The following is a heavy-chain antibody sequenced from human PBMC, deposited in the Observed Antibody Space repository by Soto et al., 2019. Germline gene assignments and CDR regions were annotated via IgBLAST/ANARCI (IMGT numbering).Heavy chain of an antibody. CDR3: AKDALGTMVRRVIDY. CDR1: GFTFSSYA. CDR2: ISGSGGST. Sequence: GSLTLSCAASGFTFSSYAMSWVRQAPGKGLEWVSAISGSGGSTYYADSVKGRFTISRDNSKNTLYLQMNSLRAEDTAVYYWAKDALGTMVRRVIDYWGRATLVTVSS. V-gene: IGHV3-23*01. J-gene: IGHJ4*02. D-gene: IGHD3-10*01.